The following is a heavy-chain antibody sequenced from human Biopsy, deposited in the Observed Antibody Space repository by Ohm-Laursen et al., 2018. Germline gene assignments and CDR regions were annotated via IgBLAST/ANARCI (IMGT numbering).Heavy chain of an antibody. J-gene: IGHJ5*02. Sequence: PPGTLSLTCAVYGGTYSGYYWSWIRQPPGKGLEWIGEVHHDGRANYNPSLKSRVTISGDMSKKQFSLKLSCVTAADTAVYYCARFIVPSLHCSNGVCPIRWFDPWGQGTLVTVFS. D-gene: IGHD2-2*01. CDR2: VHHDGRA. CDR1: GGTYSGYY. CDR3: ARFIVPSLHCSNGVCPIRWFDP. V-gene: IGHV4-34*01.